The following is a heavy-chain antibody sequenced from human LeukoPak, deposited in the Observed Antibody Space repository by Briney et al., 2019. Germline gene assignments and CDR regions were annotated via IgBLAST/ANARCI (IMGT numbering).Heavy chain of an antibody. J-gene: IGHJ4*02. CDR2: IYNSGST. CDR1: GVSISSYH. Sequence: SETLSLTCTVSGVSISSYHWSWIRQPPVKGLEWIGYIYNSGSTNYNPSLKSRVTIVDTSKNQVSLKLSSVTAADTAVYFCARGVWEPYYWGQGTLVTVSS. CDR3: ARGVWEPYY. D-gene: IGHD1-26*01. V-gene: IGHV4-59*01.